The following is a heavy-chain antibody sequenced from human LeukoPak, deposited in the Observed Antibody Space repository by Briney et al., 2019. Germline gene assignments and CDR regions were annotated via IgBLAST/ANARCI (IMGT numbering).Heavy chain of an antibody. CDR1: GGSFSGYY. J-gene: IGHJ4*02. V-gene: IGHV4-34*01. Sequence: PSETLSLTCAVYGGSFSGYYWSWIRQPPGKGLEWIGEINHSGSTNYNPSLKSRVTISVDTSKNQFSLKLSSVTAADTAVYYCARGYYYDSSGQGVDYWGQGTLVTVSS. D-gene: IGHD3-22*01. CDR2: INHSGST. CDR3: ARGYYYDSSGQGVDY.